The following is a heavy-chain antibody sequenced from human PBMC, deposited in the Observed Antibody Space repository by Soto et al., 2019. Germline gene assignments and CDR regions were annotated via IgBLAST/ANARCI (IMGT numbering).Heavy chain of an antibody. Sequence: SETLSLTCTVSGGSISRSGRYWGWIRQPPEKGLEWIGSIYYSGSTYYNPSLKSRVTISVDTSKNQFSLKVSSVTAADTAVYYCARIPTTVVTGYHYYGMDVWGQGTTVTVSS. V-gene: IGHV4-39*01. D-gene: IGHD2-15*01. CDR1: GGSISRSGRY. CDR3: ARIPTTVVTGYHYYGMDV. CDR2: IYYSGST. J-gene: IGHJ6*02.